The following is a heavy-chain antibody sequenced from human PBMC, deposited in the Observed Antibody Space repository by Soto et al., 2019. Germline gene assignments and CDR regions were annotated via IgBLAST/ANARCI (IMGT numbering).Heavy chain of an antibody. D-gene: IGHD6-19*01. J-gene: IGHJ4*02. CDR2: IWYDGSNK. CDR1: GFTFSSYS. CDR3: ARDRPMYSSGWYYFDY. Sequence: GGSLRLSCAASGFTFSSYSMHWVRQAPGKGLEWVAVIWYDGSNKYYADSVKGRFTISRDNSKNTLYLQMNSLRAEDTAVYYCARDRPMYSSGWYYFDYWGQGTLVTVSS. V-gene: IGHV3-33*01.